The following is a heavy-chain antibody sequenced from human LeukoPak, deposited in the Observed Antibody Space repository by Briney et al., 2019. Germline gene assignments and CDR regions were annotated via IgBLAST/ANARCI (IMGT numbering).Heavy chain of an antibody. CDR2: IWYDGSNK. J-gene: IGHJ4*02. Sequence: PGGSLRLSCAASGFTFSSYGMHWVRQAPGKGLEWVAVIWYDGSNKYYADSVKGRFTISRDNSKNMLYLQMNSLRADDTAVYYCARDLELSAVYYFDSWGQGTLVIVSS. CDR3: ARDLELSAVYYFDS. D-gene: IGHD3-3*01. CDR1: GFTFSSYG. V-gene: IGHV3-30*19.